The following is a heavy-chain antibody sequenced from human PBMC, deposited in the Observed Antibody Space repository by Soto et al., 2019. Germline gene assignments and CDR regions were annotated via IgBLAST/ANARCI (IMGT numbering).Heavy chain of an antibody. V-gene: IGHV1-8*01. Sequence: QVQVVQSRTEVKKPGASVKVSCKTSGYTFTDYDINWVRQTTGQGLEWMGWMSPDSGNAGYAQQFQGRVTMTSNTSTRTAYMELRSLRSEDTAMYYCEVTTGYWGQGTMVTVSS. J-gene: IGHJ4*02. CDR3: EVTTGY. CDR2: MSPDSGNA. CDR1: GYTFTDYD. D-gene: IGHD2-21*02.